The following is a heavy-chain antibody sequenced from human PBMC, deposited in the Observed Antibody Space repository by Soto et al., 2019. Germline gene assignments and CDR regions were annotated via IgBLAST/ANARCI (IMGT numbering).Heavy chain of an antibody. D-gene: IGHD3-16*02. CDR3: ATLYDYIWGSYRRPPYQFDY. CDR2: ISGSGYT. CDR1: GITFSTYV. V-gene: IGHV3-23*01. Sequence: GESLKISCAASGITFSTYVMTWVRQAPGKGLEWISAISGSGYTYYADSVKGRFTISRDNSKNTLSLQMKNLGAEDTAVYYCATLYDYIWGSYRRPPYQFDYWGQGTLVTVSS. J-gene: IGHJ4*02.